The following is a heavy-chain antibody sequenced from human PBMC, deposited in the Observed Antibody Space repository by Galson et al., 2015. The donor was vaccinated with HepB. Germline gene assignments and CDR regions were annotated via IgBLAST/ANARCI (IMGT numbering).Heavy chain of an antibody. V-gene: IGHV3-30*02. CDR3: AKDQYSSGWYSGYYYGMDV. J-gene: IGHJ6*02. CDR2: IRYDGSNK. Sequence: SLRLSCAASGFTFSSYGMHWVRQAPGKGLEWVAFIRYDGSNKYYADSVKGRFTISRDNSKNTLYLQMNSLRAEDTAVYYCAKDQYSSGWYSGYYYGMDVWGQGTTVTVSS. CDR1: GFTFSSYG. D-gene: IGHD6-19*01.